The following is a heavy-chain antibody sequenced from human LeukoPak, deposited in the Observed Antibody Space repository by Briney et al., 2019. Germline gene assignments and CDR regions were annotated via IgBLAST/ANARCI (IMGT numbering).Heavy chain of an antibody. V-gene: IGHV4-31*03. J-gene: IGHJ4*02. CDR3: ARERTTGWYFDY. CDR1: GGSISSGVYY. CDR2: VYHSGST. D-gene: IGHD6-19*01. Sequence: SETLSLTCSVSGGSISSGVYYWSWIRQHTGKGLEWIGYVYHSGSTSYNPTLKSRLSISVDTSKNQFSLNLSSATAADTAVYYCARERTTGWYFDYWGQGTLVTVSS.